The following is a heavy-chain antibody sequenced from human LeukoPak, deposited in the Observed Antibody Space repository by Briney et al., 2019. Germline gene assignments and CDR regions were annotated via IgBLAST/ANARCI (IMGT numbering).Heavy chain of an antibody. CDR3: AKRGNPAVGHHYLDV. Sequence: GGSLRLSCAASGFTFSSYDMSWVRQAPGKGLEWVSSITLSGANTFYADSVMGRFTISRDNSKNTLYLQMNSLSAEDTAIYYCAKRGNPAVGHHYLDVWGEGTPVSVSS. CDR1: GFTFSSYD. CDR2: ITLSGANT. V-gene: IGHV3-23*01. J-gene: IGHJ6*03. D-gene: IGHD2-2*01.